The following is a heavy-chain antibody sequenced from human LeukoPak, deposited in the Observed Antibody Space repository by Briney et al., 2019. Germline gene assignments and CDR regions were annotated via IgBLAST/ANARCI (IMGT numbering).Heavy chain of an antibody. Sequence: SVKVSCKPSGGTFSRYVISWVRQAPGQGLEWMGRITPSVGIPNYAQKFQGRVTITADKSTSIVYMELSSLRTDDTAVYWCARVPEYRSSRAYHYFGMDVWGQGTTVIVSS. J-gene: IGHJ6*02. V-gene: IGHV1-69*04. CDR3: ARVPEYRSSRAYHYFGMDV. CDR1: GGTFSRYV. D-gene: IGHD6-13*01. CDR2: ITPSVGIP.